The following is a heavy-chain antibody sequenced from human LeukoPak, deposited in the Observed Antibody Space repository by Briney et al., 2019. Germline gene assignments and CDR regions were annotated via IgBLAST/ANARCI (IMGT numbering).Heavy chain of an antibody. CDR2: IYYSGST. J-gene: IGHJ4*02. Sequence: PSETLSLTCTVSGGSISSSSYYWGWIRQPPGKGLEWIGSIYYSGSTYYNPSLKSRVTISVDTSKNQFSLKLSSVTAADTAVYYCARHITVYNWNYPYYFDYWGQGTLVTVSS. D-gene: IGHD1-7*01. CDR1: GGSISSSSYY. CDR3: ARHITVYNWNYPYYFDY. V-gene: IGHV4-39*01.